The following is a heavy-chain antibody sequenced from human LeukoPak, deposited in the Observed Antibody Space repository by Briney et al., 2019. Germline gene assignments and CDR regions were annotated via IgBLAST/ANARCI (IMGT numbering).Heavy chain of an antibody. CDR2: INPSGGST. D-gene: IGHD3-22*01. Sequence: ASVKVSCKASGYTFTSCYMHWVRQAPGQGLEWMEIINPSGGSTSYAQKFQGRVTMTRDMSTSTVYMELSSLRSEDTAVYYCARGTYYYDSSGYSFDYWGQGTLVTVSS. CDR1: GYTFTSCY. V-gene: IGHV1-46*01. CDR3: ARGTYYYDSSGYSFDY. J-gene: IGHJ4*02.